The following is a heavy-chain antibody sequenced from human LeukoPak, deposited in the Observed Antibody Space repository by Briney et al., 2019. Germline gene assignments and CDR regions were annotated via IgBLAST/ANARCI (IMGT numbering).Heavy chain of an antibody. J-gene: IGHJ1*01. D-gene: IGHD5-18*01. CDR1: GGTFSSYA. Sequence: ASVKVSCKASGGTFSSYAISWVRQAPGQGLEWMGWINPNSGGTNYAQKFQGRVTMTRDTSISTAYMELNRLRSDDTAVYFCARAPPGPRYGVIIGYFHQWGQGTLVTVSS. V-gene: IGHV1-2*02. CDR3: ARAPPGPRYGVIIGYFHQ. CDR2: INPNSGGT.